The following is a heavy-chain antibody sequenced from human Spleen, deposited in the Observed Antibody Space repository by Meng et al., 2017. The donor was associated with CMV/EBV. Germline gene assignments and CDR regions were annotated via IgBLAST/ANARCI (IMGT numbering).Heavy chain of an antibody. J-gene: IGHJ4*02. CDR3: TTSLRYFDWLLSYY. CDR1: GFTVSTNY. CDR2: IRNKAYGGTT. D-gene: IGHD3-9*01. Sequence: GGSLRLSCAASGFTVSTNYMSWARQAPGKGLEWVGFIRNKAYGGTTEYAASVKGRFTISRDDSKSIAYLQMNSLKTEDTAVYYCTTSLRYFDWLLSYYWGQGTLVTVSS. V-gene: IGHV3-49*04.